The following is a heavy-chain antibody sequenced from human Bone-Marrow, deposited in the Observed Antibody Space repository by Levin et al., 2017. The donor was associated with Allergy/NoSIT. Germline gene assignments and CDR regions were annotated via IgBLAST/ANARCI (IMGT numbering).Heavy chain of an antibody. CDR2: ISWNSGRI. D-gene: IGHD1-26*01. V-gene: IGHV3-9*01. J-gene: IGHJ1*01. CDR1: GFTFDDYA. CDR3: AKERADGPYFQH. Sequence: GGSLRLSCAASGFTFDDYAMHWVRQAPGKGLEWISGISWNSGRIGYADSVKGRFTISRDNAKNSLYLQMNSLKPEDTAFYYCAKERADGPYFQHWGQGTLVTVSS.